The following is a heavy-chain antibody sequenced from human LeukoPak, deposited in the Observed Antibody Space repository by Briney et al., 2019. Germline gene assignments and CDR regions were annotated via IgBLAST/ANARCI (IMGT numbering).Heavy chain of an antibody. J-gene: IGHJ6*03. CDR2: IIPIFGTA. V-gene: IGHV1-69*05. D-gene: IGHD1-26*01. CDR1: GGIFSSYA. CDR3: ARASREELIDYYYYMDV. Sequence: GSSVKVSCKASGGIFSSYAISWVRQAPGQGLEWMGGIIPIFGTANYAQKFQGRVTITTDESTSTAYMELSSLRSEDTAVYYCARASREELIDYYYYMDVWGKGTTITVS.